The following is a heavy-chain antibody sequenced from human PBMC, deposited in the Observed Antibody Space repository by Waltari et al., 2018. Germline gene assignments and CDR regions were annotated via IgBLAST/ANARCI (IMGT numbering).Heavy chain of an antibody. D-gene: IGHD5-12*01. CDR3: VRLNIVATVLY. Sequence: QLHLQESGPGLVKASETLSLTCSVSGYSVTKKNYYWGWIRQPPGKGLECVGTLYYGGNTFYNPSLKSRATIFVDTSKNQFSLKLTSVTATDTAVYYCVRLNIVATVLYWGQGIQATVSS. V-gene: IGHV4-39*01. J-gene: IGHJ4*02. CDR1: GYSVTKKNYY. CDR2: LYYGGNT.